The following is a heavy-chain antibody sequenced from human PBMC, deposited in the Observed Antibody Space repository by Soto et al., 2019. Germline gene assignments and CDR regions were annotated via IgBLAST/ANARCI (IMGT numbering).Heavy chain of an antibody. V-gene: IGHV1-2*02. CDR3: APATMTFDY. J-gene: IGHJ4*02. D-gene: IGHD2-2*01. CDR1: GYTFTAYN. CDR2: INPNSGGT. Sequence: GASVKVSCKASGYTFTAYNIHWVRQAPGQGLEWMGWINPNSGGTDCAQKFQGRVTMTRDTSISTAYMELSRLTSEDTAVYYCAPATMTFDYWGQGALVTVSS.